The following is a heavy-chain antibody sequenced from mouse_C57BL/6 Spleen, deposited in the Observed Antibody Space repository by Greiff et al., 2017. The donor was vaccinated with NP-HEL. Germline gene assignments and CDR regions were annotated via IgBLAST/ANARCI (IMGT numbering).Heavy chain of an antibody. V-gene: IGHV1-15*01. D-gene: IGHD2-12*01. J-gene: IGHJ3*01. CDR3: TGAYYSAY. CDR1: GYTFTDYE. CDR2: IDPETGGT. Sequence: VQLQQSGAELVRPGASVTLSCKASGYTFTDYEMHWVKQTPVHGLEWIGAIDPETGGTAYNQKFKGKAILTADKSSSTAYMELRSLTSEDSAVYYCTGAYYSAYWGQGTLVTVSA.